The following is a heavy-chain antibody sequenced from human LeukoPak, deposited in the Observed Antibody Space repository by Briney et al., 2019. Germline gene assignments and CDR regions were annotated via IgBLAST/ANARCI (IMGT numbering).Heavy chain of an antibody. V-gene: IGHV4-39*07. Sequence: SETLSLTCTVSGGSISSSSYYWGWIRQPPGKGLEWIGSIYYSGSTYYNPSLKSRVTISVDTSKDQFSLKLSSVTAADTAVYYCARDRGLTGGKGLFDYWGQGTLVTVSS. CDR2: IYYSGST. CDR3: ARDRGLTGGKGLFDY. D-gene: IGHD4-23*01. CDR1: GGSISSSSYY. J-gene: IGHJ4*02.